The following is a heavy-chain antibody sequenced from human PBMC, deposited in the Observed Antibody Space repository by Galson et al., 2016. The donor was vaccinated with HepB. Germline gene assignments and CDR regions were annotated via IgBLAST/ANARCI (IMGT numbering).Heavy chain of an antibody. V-gene: IGHV4/OR15-8*02. CDR3: ARHTSVSGTRGFDS. CDR1: GGSISTNW. Sequence: SETLSLTCVVSGGSISTNWWSWVRQPPGKGLDWIGETHHSGTTYSNPSLSSRVTISIDNSNNQLSLRLSSVTAADTAVYYCARHTSVSGTRGFDSWGQGTLVTVSS. CDR2: THHSGTT. J-gene: IGHJ4*01. D-gene: IGHD3-3*01.